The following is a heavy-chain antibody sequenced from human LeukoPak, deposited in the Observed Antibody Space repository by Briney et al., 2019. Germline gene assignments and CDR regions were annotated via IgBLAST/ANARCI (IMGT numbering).Heavy chain of an antibody. CDR3: ARGRYYYPSAFDI. J-gene: IGHJ3*02. Sequence: GESLKISCKASGYSFTTYWIGWLRQMPGEGLEWMGIIFPGDSETIYSPSFQGLVTISADKSISTAYLQWSSLKASDTAMYYCARGRYYYPSAFDIWGQGTMVTVSS. CDR2: IFPGDSET. CDR1: GYSFTTYW. D-gene: IGHD3-10*01. V-gene: IGHV5-51*01.